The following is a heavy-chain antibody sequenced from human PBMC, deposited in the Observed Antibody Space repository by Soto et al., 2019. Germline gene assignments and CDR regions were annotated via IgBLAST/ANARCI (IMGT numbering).Heavy chain of an antibody. D-gene: IGHD2-2*01. CDR3: AREDAECSSTSCYGYYYYGMDV. Sequence: GGSLRLSCAASGFTFSSYAMSWVRQAPGKGLEWVSYISSSSSTIYYADSVKGRFTISRDNAKNSRYLQMNSLREEDTAVYYCAREDAECSSTSCYGYYYYGMDVWGQGTTVTVSS. J-gene: IGHJ6*02. CDR1: GFTFSSYA. CDR2: ISSSSSTI. V-gene: IGHV3-48*02.